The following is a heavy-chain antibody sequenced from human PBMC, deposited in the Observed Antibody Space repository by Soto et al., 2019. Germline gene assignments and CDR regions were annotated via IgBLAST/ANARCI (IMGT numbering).Heavy chain of an antibody. CDR1: GDSVNSAY. J-gene: IGHJ4*02. Sequence: QVQLQEMGPGLVKPSQTLTITCTVSGDSVNSAYWSWIRQLPGKGLEWMGNIHHTGKTFYNPSLKSRVAISIDTSQPLFSLKMRSITAADTPVYYCARTDAYNSSFFDSWGQGTVVTVSS. CDR2: IHHTGKT. CDR3: ARTDAYNSSFFDS. V-gene: IGHV4-31*03. D-gene: IGHD6-6*01.